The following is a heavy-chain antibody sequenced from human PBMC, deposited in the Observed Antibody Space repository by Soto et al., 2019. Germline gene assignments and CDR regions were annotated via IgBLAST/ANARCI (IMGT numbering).Heavy chain of an antibody. Sequence: EVQLVESGGGLVKPGGSLRLSCAASGFTFSSYSMTWVRQAPGKGLEWVSSISSSSSYIYYADSVKGRFNISRDNAKNSRYLELNSVRAEDTAVYSCARLRTYYHDGSGYAGAVYVGCQATAVTASS. D-gene: IGHD3-22*01. CDR2: ISSSSSYI. J-gene: IGHJ6*02. CDR1: GFTFSSYS. CDR3: ARLRTYYHDGSGYAGAVYV. V-gene: IGHV3-21*01.